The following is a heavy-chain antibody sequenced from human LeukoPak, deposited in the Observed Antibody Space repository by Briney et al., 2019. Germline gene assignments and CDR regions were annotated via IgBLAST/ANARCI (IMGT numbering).Heavy chain of an antibody. CDR2: IYYSGST. V-gene: IGHV4-39*07. J-gene: IGHJ5*02. CDR3: ARVPGIVVVTAIPCWFDP. Sequence: SETLSLTCTVSGGSISSSSYYWGWIRQPPGKGLEWIVSIYYSGSTYYNPSLKSRVTISVDTSKNQFSLKLSSVTAADTAVYYCARVPGIVVVTAIPCWFDPWGQGTLVTVSS. CDR1: GGSISSSSYY. D-gene: IGHD2-21*02.